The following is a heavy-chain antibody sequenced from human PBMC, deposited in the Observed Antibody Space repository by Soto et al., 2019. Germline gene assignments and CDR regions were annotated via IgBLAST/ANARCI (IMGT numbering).Heavy chain of an antibody. CDR1: GYTFTGYY. CDR3: ARAEREYGSGSQLFYYYYMDV. V-gene: IGHV1-2*04. Sequence: ASVKVSCKASGYTFTGYYMHWVRQAPGQGLEWVGWINPNSGGTNYAQKFQGWVTMTRDTSISTAYMELSRLRSDDTAVYYCARAEREYGSGSQLFYYYYMDVWGKGTTVTVSS. CDR2: INPNSGGT. J-gene: IGHJ6*03. D-gene: IGHD3-10*01.